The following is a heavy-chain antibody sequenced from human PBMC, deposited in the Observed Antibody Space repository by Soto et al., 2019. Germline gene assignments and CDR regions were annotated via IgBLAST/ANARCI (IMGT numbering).Heavy chain of an antibody. CDR3: SPWFGAGDY. CDR1: GFTFSSYG. Sequence: QVQLVESGGGVVKPGSSRRLSWSASGFTFSSYGMHWVRQAPGKGLEWVAVISYDGSNKYYADSVKGRFTISRENSKNTLSLQMNSRIAEDTAVYYCSPWFGAGDYWGQGTLVTVSS. V-gene: IGHV3-30*03. CDR2: ISYDGSNK. J-gene: IGHJ4*02. D-gene: IGHD3-10*01.